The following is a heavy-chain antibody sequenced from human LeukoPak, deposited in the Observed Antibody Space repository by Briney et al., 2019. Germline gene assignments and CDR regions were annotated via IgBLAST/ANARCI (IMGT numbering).Heavy chain of an antibody. CDR1: GGSFSGYY. V-gene: IGHV4-34*01. Sequence: SETLSLTCAVYGGSFSGYYWSWIRQPPGKGLEWIGEINHSGSTNYNPSLKSRVTISVDTSKNQFSLKLTSVTAADTAVYYCARGSGGTKYHYYYGMDVWGQGTTVTVSS. D-gene: IGHD3-10*01. J-gene: IGHJ6*02. CDR3: ARGSGGTKYHYYYGMDV. CDR2: INHSGST.